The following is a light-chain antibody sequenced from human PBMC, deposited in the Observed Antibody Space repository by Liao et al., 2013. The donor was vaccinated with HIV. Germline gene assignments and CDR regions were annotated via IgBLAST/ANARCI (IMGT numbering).Light chain of an antibody. CDR1: KLGDKY. V-gene: IGLV3-1*01. J-gene: IGLJ3*02. Sequence: SYELTQPPSVSVSPGQTASITCSGDKLGDKYACWYQQKPGQSPVLVIYYDSDRPSGIPERFSGSNSGNTATLTISRVEAGDEADYYCQAWDSSTYWVFGGGTKLTVL. CDR3: QAWDSSTYWV. CDR2: YDS.